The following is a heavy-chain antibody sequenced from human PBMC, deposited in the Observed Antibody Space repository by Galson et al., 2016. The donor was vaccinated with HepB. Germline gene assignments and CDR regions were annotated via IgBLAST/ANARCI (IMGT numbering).Heavy chain of an antibody. CDR3: AKDLGFLEGLFFDSYYYYGMDV. Sequence: SLRLSCAASGFTFSSYAMSWVRQAPGKGLEWVSAISGGGGSTYYADSVKGRFTISRNNSKNRLYLQMNSLRAEDTAVYYCAKDLGFLEGLFFDSYYYYGMDVSGQGAAVIVS. J-gene: IGHJ6*02. V-gene: IGHV3-23*01. D-gene: IGHD3-3*01. CDR1: GFTFSSYA. CDR2: ISGGGGST.